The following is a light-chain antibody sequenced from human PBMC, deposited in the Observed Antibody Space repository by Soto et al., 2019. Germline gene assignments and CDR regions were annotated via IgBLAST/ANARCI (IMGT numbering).Light chain of an antibody. V-gene: IGLV1-40*01. J-gene: IGLJ3*02. CDR2: GNK. Sequence: QLVLAQPPSVSGAPGQRVTISCTGSSSNIGAGYEVHWYQQLPGTAPKLLIYGNKYRPSGVPDRFSGSKSGTSASLAITGLQPEDEADYYCQSYDTSLRGWVFGGGTKLTVL. CDR3: QSYDTSLRGWV. CDR1: SSNIGAGYE.